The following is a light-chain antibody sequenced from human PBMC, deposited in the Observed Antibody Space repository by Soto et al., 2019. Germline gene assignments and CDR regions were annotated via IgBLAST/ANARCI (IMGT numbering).Light chain of an antibody. Sequence: ENVITNSPATRSVSKGERAHLSCRASQSVSRSLAWYQQKPGQAPRLPIYGASNWATGIPDRFSGSGSGTDFTLTSSRLEPEDFAVYYCQQYGSSGTFGQGTKVDIK. J-gene: IGKJ1*01. CDR3: QQYGSSGT. CDR2: GAS. CDR1: QSVSRS. V-gene: IGKV3-20*01.